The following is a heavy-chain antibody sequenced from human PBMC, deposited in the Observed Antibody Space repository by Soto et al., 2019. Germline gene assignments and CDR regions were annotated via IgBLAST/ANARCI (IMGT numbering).Heavy chain of an antibody. CDR2: ISGSGGST. CDR1: GFTFSREA. CDR3: AKLAVADDYFDY. Sequence: GGSLRLSCAASGFTFSREAMSWVRQAPGKGLEWVSAISGSGGSTYYADSVKGRFTISRDNSKNTLYLQMNSLRAEDTAVYYCAKLAVADDYFDYWGQGTLVTSPQ. D-gene: IGHD6-19*01. V-gene: IGHV3-23*01. J-gene: IGHJ4*02.